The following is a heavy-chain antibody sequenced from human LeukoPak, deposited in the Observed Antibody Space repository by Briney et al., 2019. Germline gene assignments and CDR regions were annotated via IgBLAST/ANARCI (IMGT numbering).Heavy chain of an antibody. Sequence: GSLRLSCAASGFTFSSYSMNWVRQAPGKGLEWVSSISSSSSYIFYADSVKGRFTISRDNAKNSLYLQMNNLRAEDTAVYYCAKVGPAGLYYFDYWGQGTLVTVSS. CDR2: ISSSSSYI. CDR3: AKVGPAGLYYFDY. J-gene: IGHJ4*02. V-gene: IGHV3-21*04. CDR1: GFTFSSYS. D-gene: IGHD2-2*01.